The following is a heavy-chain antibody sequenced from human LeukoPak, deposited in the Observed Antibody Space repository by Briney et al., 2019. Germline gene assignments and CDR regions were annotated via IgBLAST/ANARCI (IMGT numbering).Heavy chain of an antibody. CDR1: GYTFTSYY. Sequence: ASVEVSCKASGYTFTSYYMHWVRQAPGQGLEWMGIINPSGGSTSYAQKFQGRVTMTRDMSTSTVYMELSSLRSEDTAVYYCAREDTAMEGFDYWGQGTLVTVSS. V-gene: IGHV1-46*01. J-gene: IGHJ4*02. CDR3: AREDTAMEGFDY. CDR2: INPSGGST. D-gene: IGHD5-18*01.